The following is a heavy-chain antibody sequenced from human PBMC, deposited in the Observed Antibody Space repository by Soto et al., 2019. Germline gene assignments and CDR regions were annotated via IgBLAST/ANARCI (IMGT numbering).Heavy chain of an antibody. CDR2: INHSGST. CDR1: GGSFSGYY. J-gene: IGHJ6*02. V-gene: IGHV4-34*01. CDR3: ARGFALRLVAYYYYGMDV. D-gene: IGHD2-21*01. Sequence: SETLSLTCAVYGGSFSGYYWSWIRQPPGKGLEWIGEINHSGSTNCNPSLKSRVTISVDTSKNQFSLKLSSVTAADTAVYYCARGFALRLVAYYYYGMDVWGQGTTVTVSS.